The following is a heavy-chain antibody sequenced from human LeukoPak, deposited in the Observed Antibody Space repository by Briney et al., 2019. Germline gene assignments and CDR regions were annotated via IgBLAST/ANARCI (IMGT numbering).Heavy chain of an antibody. V-gene: IGHV4-61*02. CDR3: ARDSISAAGKQEGGAFDI. D-gene: IGHD6-13*01. CDR1: GGSISSGSYY. CDR2: IYTSGST. Sequence: SQTLSLTCTVSGGSISSGSYYWSWIRQPAGKGLEWIGRIYTSGSTNYNPSLKSRVTISVDTSKNQFSLKLSSVTAADTAVYYCARDSISAAGKQEGGAFDIWGQGTMVTVSS. J-gene: IGHJ3*02.